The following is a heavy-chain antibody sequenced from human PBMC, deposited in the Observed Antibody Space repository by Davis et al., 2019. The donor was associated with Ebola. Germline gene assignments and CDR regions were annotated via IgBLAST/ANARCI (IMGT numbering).Heavy chain of an antibody. V-gene: IGHV3-30*07. J-gene: IGHJ6*02. CDR3: ARDLRDYGDHAPGYYYYGMDV. CDR1: GFTFSSYA. Sequence: PGGSLRLSCAASGFTFSSYAMHWVRQAPGKGLEWVAVISYDGSNKYYADSVKGRFTISRDNAKNSLYLQMNSLRAEDTDVYYCARDLRDYGDHAPGYYYYGMDVWGQGTTVTVSS. CDR2: ISYDGSNK. D-gene: IGHD4-17*01.